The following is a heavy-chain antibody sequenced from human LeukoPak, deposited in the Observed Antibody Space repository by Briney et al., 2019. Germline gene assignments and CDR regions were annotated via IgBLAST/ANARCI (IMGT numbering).Heavy chain of an antibody. Sequence: GASVKVSCKASGGTFSSYAISWVRQAPGQGLEWMGRIIPILGIANYAQKFQGRVTITADKSTSTAYMELSSLRSEDTAVYYCARDEGAVRMTTNWFDPWGQGTLVTVSS. CDR1: GGTFSSYA. V-gene: IGHV1-69*04. J-gene: IGHJ5*02. CDR3: ARDEGAVRMTTNWFDP. D-gene: IGHD2-8*01. CDR2: IIPILGIA.